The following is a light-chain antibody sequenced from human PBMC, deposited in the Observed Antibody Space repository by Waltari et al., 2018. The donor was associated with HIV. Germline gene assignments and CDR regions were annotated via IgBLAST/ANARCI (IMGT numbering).Light chain of an antibody. J-gene: IGLJ2*01. Sequence: QSVLTQPPSVSAAPGQKVTISCSGSSSNIWNNSVSWYQQLPGTAPKLLIYDNNKRPSGIPDRFSGSKSGTSATLGITGLQTGDEADYYCGTWDSSLSVVLFGGGTKLTVL. V-gene: IGLV1-51*01. CDR1: SSNIWNNS. CDR3: GTWDSSLSVVL. CDR2: DNN.